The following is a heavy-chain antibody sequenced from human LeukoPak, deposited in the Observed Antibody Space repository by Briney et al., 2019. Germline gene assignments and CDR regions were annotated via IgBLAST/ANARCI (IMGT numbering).Heavy chain of an antibody. V-gene: IGHV4-34*01. CDR3: ARVPGYSYGYRRIGYFDY. Sequence: SETLSLTCAVYGGSFSGYYWSWIRQPPGKGLEWIGEINHSGSTNYNPSLKSRVTISVDTSKNQFSLKLSSVTAADTAVYYCARVPGYSYGYRRIGYFDYWGQGTLVTVSS. CDR1: GGSFSGYY. CDR2: INHSGST. J-gene: IGHJ4*02. D-gene: IGHD5-18*01.